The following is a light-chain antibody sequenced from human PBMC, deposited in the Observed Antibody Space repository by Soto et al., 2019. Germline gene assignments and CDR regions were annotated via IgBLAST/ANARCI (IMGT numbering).Light chain of an antibody. J-gene: IGKJ4*01. Sequence: DIQLTNSPFLLSASPTDRVTITCRASQGISSYLAWYQQKPGEAPKPLIYAASTLYGGVPSRFSGSGSGTDFALTITSLQAEDFATYYCQQLRRYPSTFGGGAKVDIK. CDR3: QQLRRYPST. CDR2: AAS. CDR1: QGISSY. V-gene: IGKV1-9*01.